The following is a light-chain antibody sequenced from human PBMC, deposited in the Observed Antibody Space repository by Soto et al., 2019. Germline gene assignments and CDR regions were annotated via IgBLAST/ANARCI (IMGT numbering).Light chain of an antibody. V-gene: IGKV3-11*01. J-gene: IGKJ2*01. CDR1: QSVSSY. CDR2: DAS. Sequence: EIVLTQSPATLSLSPGERATLSCRASQSVSSYLDWYQQKPGQASMILIYDASNWATGIPARFSGSGSGTDFTLTISRLEPEDFAVYYCQQRSNWPPLYTFGEGTKLEIK. CDR3: QQRSNWPPLYT.